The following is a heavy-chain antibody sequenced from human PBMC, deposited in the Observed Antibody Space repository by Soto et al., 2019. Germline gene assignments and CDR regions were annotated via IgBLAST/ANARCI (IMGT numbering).Heavy chain of an antibody. CDR2: IYYSGST. J-gene: IGHJ5*02. D-gene: IGHD2-15*01. CDR3: ARHPIVVVAATVPKDNWFDP. Sequence: SETLSLTCTVSGGSISSSSYYWGWIRQPPGKGLEWIGSIYYSGSTYYNPSLKSRVTISVDTSKNQFSLKLSSVTAADTAVYYCARHPIVVVAATVPKDNWFDPWGQGTLVTVSS. V-gene: IGHV4-39*01. CDR1: GGSISSSSYY.